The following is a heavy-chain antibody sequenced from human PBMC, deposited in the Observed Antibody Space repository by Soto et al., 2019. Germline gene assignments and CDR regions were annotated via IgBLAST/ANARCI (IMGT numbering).Heavy chain of an antibody. D-gene: IGHD3-22*01. V-gene: IGHV3-23*01. CDR3: VKDPPSYDSSAQFYS. J-gene: IGHJ4*02. CDR1: GFSFNIFA. Sequence: EVKLLESGGRLVQPGGSLRLSCAASGFSFNIFAMNWVRQAPGQGLEWVSGISGGGGSTYYADSVKGRFTISRDNSSNTLYLPINSLRAEDRAVYYCVKDPPSYDSSAQFYSWGQGALFAVSS. CDR2: ISGGGGST.